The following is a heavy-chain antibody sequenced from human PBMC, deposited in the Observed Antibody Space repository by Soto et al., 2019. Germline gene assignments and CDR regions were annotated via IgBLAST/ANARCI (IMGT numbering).Heavy chain of an antibody. CDR3: ARDAPIGYCSGGSCYSPNNWFDP. Sequence: SVKVSCKASGGTFSSYTISWVRQAPGQGLEWMGRIIPILGIANYAQKFQGRVTITADKSTSTAYMELSSLRSEDTAVYYCARDAPIGYCSGGSCYSPNNWFDPWGQGILVTVSS. CDR2: IIPILGIA. J-gene: IGHJ5*02. V-gene: IGHV1-69*04. D-gene: IGHD2-15*01. CDR1: GGTFSSYT.